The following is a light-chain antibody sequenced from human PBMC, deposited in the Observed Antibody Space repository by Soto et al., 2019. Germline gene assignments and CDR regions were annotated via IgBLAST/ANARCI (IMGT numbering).Light chain of an antibody. V-gene: IGKV1-5*03. Sequence: DIQMTQSPSTLSASVGDRVTVTCRASQSISSRLAWYQQNPGKAPKLLIYKASSLESGVPSRFSGSGSGTEFTLTISSLQPDDFATFYCQHYNSYPWTFGQGTKVEIK. CDR3: QHYNSYPWT. CDR2: KAS. CDR1: QSISSR. J-gene: IGKJ1*01.